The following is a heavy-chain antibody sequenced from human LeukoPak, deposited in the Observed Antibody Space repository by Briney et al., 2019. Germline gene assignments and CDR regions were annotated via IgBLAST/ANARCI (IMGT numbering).Heavy chain of an antibody. D-gene: IGHD3-22*01. Sequence: GASVKVSCKASGYTFTGYYMHWVRQAPGQGLEWMGWINPSGGSTSYAQKFQGRVTMTRDMSTSTVYMELSSLRSEDTAVYYCARDFILSSGYLRYAFDIWGQGTMVTVSS. CDR2: INPSGGST. CDR3: ARDFILSSGYLRYAFDI. V-gene: IGHV1-46*01. CDR1: GYTFTGYY. J-gene: IGHJ3*02.